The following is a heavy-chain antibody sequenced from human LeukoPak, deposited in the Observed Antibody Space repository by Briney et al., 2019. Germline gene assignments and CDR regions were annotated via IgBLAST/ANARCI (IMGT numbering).Heavy chain of an antibody. CDR1: GFTFSSYE. J-gene: IGHJ6*03. CDR2: ISSSGSTI. V-gene: IGHV3-48*03. Sequence: GGSLRLPCAASGFTFSSYEMNWVRQAPGKGLEWVSYISSSGSTIYYADSVKGRFTISRDNAKNSLYLQMNSLRAEDTAVYYCARKGGATTYGYYYYYMDVWGKGTTVTISS. D-gene: IGHD1-26*01. CDR3: ARKGGATTYGYYYYYMDV.